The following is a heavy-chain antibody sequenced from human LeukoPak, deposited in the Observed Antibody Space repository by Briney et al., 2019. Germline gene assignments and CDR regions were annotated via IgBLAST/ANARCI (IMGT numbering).Heavy chain of an antibody. D-gene: IGHD6-19*01. J-gene: IGHJ4*02. CDR2: ISYDGSNK. V-gene: IGHV3-30*19. CDR1: GFTFSSYG. Sequence: GGSLRLSCAASGFTFSSYGMHWVRQAPGKGLEWVAVISYDGSNKYYADSVKGRFTISRDNSKNTLYLQMNSLRAEDTAVYYCAIHSGWYDYWGQGTLVTVSS. CDR3: AIHSGWYDY.